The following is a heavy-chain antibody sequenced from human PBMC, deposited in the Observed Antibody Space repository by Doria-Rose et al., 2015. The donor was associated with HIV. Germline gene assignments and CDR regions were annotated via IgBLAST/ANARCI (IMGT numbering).Heavy chain of an antibody. Sequence: QESGPVLVKPTETLTLTCTVSGVSLSSPGMGVSWIRQPPGKALEWLANIVSDDERSYKTSLKSRLTISRGTSKSQVVLTMTDMDPEDTATYYCARIKSSRWYHKYYFDFWGQGTLVIVSA. J-gene: IGHJ4*02. CDR1: GVSLSSPGMG. D-gene: IGHD6-13*01. V-gene: IGHV2-26*01. CDR2: IVSDDER. CDR3: ARIKSSRWYHKYYFDF.